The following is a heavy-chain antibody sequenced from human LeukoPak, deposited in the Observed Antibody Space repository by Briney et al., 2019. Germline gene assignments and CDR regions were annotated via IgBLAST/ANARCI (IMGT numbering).Heavy chain of an antibody. D-gene: IGHD3-22*01. Sequence: PGGSLRLSCAASGFTFTSYAMSWVRQAPGKSPEGVSTISGSGSIINYADSVEGRFTISRDSSKNTLYLQMNSLRADDTAVYYCARVPYYDSTGYPFDHWGQGTLVAVSS. J-gene: IGHJ4*02. CDR2: ISGSGSII. CDR1: GFTFTSYA. V-gene: IGHV3-23*01. CDR3: ARVPYYDSTGYPFDH.